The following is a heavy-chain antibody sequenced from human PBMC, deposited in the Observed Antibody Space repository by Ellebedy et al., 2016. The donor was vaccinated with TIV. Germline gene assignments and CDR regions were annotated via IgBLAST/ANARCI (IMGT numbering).Heavy chain of an antibody. Sequence: SETLSLXXAVYGGSFSGYYWSWIRKPAGKGLEWIGRIYTSGSTNYNPSLKSRVTMSVDTSKNQFSLKLSSVTAADTAVYYCAREVVPAAMAIDYWGQGTLVTVSS. D-gene: IGHD2-2*01. CDR2: IYTSGST. V-gene: IGHV4-4*07. CDR1: GGSFSGYY. J-gene: IGHJ4*02. CDR3: AREVVPAAMAIDY.